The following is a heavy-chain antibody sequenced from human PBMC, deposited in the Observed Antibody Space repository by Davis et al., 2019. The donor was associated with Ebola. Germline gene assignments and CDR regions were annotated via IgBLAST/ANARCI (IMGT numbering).Heavy chain of an antibody. CDR3: GNRSGGCVFDY. CDR2: ISGSGGST. V-gene: IGHV3-23*01. Sequence: GASLKISCAASGSTFNTYVMNWVRQAPGKGLELVSAISGSGGSTYYADSVKGRFTITRDNSKNTLYLQMNRRRAENTAVYYCGNRSGGCVFDYWGQGTLVTVSS. D-gene: IGHD6-19*01. CDR1: GSTFNTYV. J-gene: IGHJ4*02.